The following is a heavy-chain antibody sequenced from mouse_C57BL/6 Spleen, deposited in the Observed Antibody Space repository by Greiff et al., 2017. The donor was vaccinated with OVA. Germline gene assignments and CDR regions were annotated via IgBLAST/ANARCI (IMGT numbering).Heavy chain of an antibody. Sequence: VQLQQSGPELVKPGASVKISCKASGYSFTGYYMNWVKQSPEKSLEWIGEINPSTGGTTYNQKFKAKATLTVDKSSSTAYMQLKSLTSEDSAVYDCARWDGYYYAMDYWGQGTSVTVSS. D-gene: IGHD2-2*01. CDR2: INPSTGGT. J-gene: IGHJ4*01. V-gene: IGHV1-42*01. CDR3: ARWDGYYYAMDY. CDR1: GYSFTGYY.